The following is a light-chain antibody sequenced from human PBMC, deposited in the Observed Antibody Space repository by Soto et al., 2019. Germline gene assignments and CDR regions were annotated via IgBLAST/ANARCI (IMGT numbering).Light chain of an antibody. CDR2: DVS. Sequence: QSALTQPASVSGSPGQSITISCTGTSSDVGGYNYVSWYQQHPGKAPKFMIYDVSNRPSGVSNHFSGSKSGNTASLTISGLQAEDEADYYCSSYTTSNTRQIVFGTGTKVNVL. V-gene: IGLV2-14*01. J-gene: IGLJ1*01. CDR1: SSDVGGYNY. CDR3: SSYTTSNTRQIV.